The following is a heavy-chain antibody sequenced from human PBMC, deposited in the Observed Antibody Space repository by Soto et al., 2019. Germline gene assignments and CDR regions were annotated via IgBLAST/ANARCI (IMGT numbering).Heavy chain of an antibody. Sequence: GSLRLSCAASGFTFSSYWMHWVRQAPGKGLVWVSRINSDGSTTSYADSVKGRFTISRDNAKSTLYVQMNSLRVEDTAVYYCARTDTSDFWSGYTIWGQGTLVTVSS. V-gene: IGHV3-74*01. D-gene: IGHD3-3*01. CDR2: INSDGSTT. J-gene: IGHJ4*02. CDR1: GFTFSSYW. CDR3: ARTDTSDFWSGYTI.